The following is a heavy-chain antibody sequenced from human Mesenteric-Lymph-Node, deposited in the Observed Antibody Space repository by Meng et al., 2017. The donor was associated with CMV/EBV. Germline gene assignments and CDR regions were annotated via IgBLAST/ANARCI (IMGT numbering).Heavy chain of an antibody. D-gene: IGHD2/OR15-2a*01. CDR2: IYGTGIT. V-gene: IGHV4-61*08. Sequence: LQESGPGLVKPSETLSLTCIVSGVSVTSGAYHWGWIRQSPGKGLEWIGYIYGTGITIYNPSLKSRVTILLETSKNQFSLKLNSVTTADTAVYYCAKSRSSTPGIVDDWGQGTLVTVSS. J-gene: IGHJ4*02. CDR1: GVSVTSGAYH. CDR3: AKSRSSTPGIVDD.